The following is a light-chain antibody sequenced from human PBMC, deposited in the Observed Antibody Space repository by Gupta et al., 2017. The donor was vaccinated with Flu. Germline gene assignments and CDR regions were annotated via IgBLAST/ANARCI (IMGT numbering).Light chain of an antibody. V-gene: IGLV3-1*01. CDR2: QDS. CDR1: QLGYKY. CDR3: QAWDSSTLYV. J-gene: IGLJ1*01. Sequence: SFDLTPPPSVSVSPGPTASITCSGDQLGYKYTCWYQQKPGQSPVLLIYQDSKRPSGIPERFSGSNSGNTATLTISGTQAVDEADYYCQAWDSSTLYVFGTGTKVTVL.